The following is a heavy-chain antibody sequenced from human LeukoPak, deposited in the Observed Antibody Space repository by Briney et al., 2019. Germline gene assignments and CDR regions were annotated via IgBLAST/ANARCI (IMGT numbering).Heavy chain of an antibody. V-gene: IGHV3-23*01. J-gene: IGHJ5*02. D-gene: IGHD6-13*01. Sequence: GGSLRLSCAASGFTFSSYAMSWVRQAPGKGLGWGSAISGSGGSTYYADSVKGRFTISRDNSKNTLYLQMNSLRAEDTAVYYCAKDLEPGIAPTGWFDPWGQGTLVTVSS. CDR3: AKDLEPGIAPTGWFDP. CDR2: ISGSGGST. CDR1: GFTFSSYA.